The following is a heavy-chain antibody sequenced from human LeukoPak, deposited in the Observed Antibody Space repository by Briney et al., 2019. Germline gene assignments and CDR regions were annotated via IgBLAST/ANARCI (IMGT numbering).Heavy chain of an antibody. CDR3: ARGGYDSWSGYYIAHHDGAYFDY. V-gene: IGHV1-18*01. D-gene: IGHD3-3*01. CDR2: ISAYNGNT. CDR1: GYTFTSYG. J-gene: IGHJ4*02. Sequence: ASVKVSCKASGYTFTSYGISWVRQAPGQGLEWMGWISAYNGNTNYAQKLQGRVTMTTDTSTSTAYMELRSLRSDDTAVYYCARGGYDSWSGYYIAHHDGAYFDYWGQGTLVTVSS.